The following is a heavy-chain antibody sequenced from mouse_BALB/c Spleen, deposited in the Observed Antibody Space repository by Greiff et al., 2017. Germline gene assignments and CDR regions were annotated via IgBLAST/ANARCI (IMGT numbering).Heavy chain of an antibody. CDR3: ARDGNSYYAMDY. CDR2: IYPGDGDT. Sequence: VQLQQSGPELVKPGASVKISCKASGYAFSSSWMNWVKQRPGQGLEWIGRIYPGDGDTNYNGKFKGKATLTADKSSSTAYMQLSSLTSVDSAVYFCARDGNSYYAMDYWGQGTSVTVSS. D-gene: IGHD2-1*01. CDR1: GYAFSSSW. J-gene: IGHJ4*01. V-gene: IGHV1-82*01.